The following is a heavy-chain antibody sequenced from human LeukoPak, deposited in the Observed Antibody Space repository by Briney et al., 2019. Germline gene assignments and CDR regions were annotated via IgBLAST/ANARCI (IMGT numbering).Heavy chain of an antibody. CDR2: ITAYNGYT. Sequence: ASVKVSCKASGYTLISYAISWVRQAPGQGLEWMGWITAYNGYTTYAQKLQGRVTMTTDTSTNTAYMELRSLKSDDTAVYYCARAGAASAPDWFFDLWGRGTLVTVSS. CDR1: GYTLISYA. CDR3: ARAGAASAPDWFFDL. V-gene: IGHV1-18*01. J-gene: IGHJ2*01. D-gene: IGHD6-13*01.